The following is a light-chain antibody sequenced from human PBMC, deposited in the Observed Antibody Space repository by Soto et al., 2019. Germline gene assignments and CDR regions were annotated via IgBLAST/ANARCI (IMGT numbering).Light chain of an antibody. CDR1: SSNIGAGYD. J-gene: IGLJ2*01. CDR3: QSFDTRLNSVV. CDR2: GNN. Sequence: QSVVTQPPSVSGAPGQRVTISCTGSSSNIGAGYDVHWYQQFPGTAPKLLINGNNNRPSGVTDRFSGSKSGTSASLDITGLQAEDEADYYCQSFDTRLNSVVFGGGTKLTVL. V-gene: IGLV1-40*01.